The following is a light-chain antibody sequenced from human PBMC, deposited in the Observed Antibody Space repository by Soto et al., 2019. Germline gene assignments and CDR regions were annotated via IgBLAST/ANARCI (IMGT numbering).Light chain of an antibody. J-gene: IGLJ1*01. CDR1: SSNIGSDY. CDR3: AAWDDSLSGYV. CDR2: ANN. Sequence: QSVLTQPPSASGTPGQRVTISCSGSSSNIGSDYVFWYQQLPGTAPKLFIYANNQRPSGVPDRFSGSKSGTSASLAISGLRSEDEADYYCAAWDDSLSGYVFGTGTKLIVL. V-gene: IGLV1-47*01.